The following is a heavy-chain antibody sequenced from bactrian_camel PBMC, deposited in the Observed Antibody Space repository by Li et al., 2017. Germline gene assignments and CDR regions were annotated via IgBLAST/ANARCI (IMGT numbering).Heavy chain of an antibody. CDR3: AASVGGQYCSAPYLIRAQEKGSAY. J-gene: IGHJ4*01. CDR2: LYTGSGHT. Sequence: HVQLVESGGGSVQAGGSLTLSCAASGTGDGSELKCMAWFRQAPGKERVGVAALYTGSGHTYYPISVKGRFIISRDNAKTILYLEMNSLKPEDTAMYYCAASVGGQYCSAPYLIRAQEKGSAYRGQGTQVTVS. CDR1: GTGDGSELKC. D-gene: IGHD2*01. V-gene: IGHV3S54*01.